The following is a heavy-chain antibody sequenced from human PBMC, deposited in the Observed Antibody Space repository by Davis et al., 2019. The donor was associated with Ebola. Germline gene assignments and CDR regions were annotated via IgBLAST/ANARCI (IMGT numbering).Heavy chain of an antibody. Sequence: ASVQVSCKSSGYSFTSYPMNWVRQAPGQGLEWMGWINTNTGNPTYAQGFTGRFVFSLDTSVSTAYLQISSLKAEDTAVYYCARDRVYSNLDYWGQGTLVTVSS. J-gene: IGHJ4*02. CDR1: GYSFTSYP. V-gene: IGHV7-4-1*02. CDR3: ARDRVYSNLDY. D-gene: IGHD4-11*01. CDR2: INTNTGNP.